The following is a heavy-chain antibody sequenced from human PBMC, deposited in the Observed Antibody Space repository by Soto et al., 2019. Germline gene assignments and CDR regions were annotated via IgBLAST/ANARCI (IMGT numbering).Heavy chain of an antibody. Sequence: EVQLLESGGGLVQPGGSLRLSCAASGFTFSIYAMNWVRQAPGKGLEWVSVIGGSGGSTYYADSVKGRFTISRDNSKNTLYLQMNSLRAEDTAVYYCARRTVGWYFDLWGRGTQVTVSS. CDR3: ARRTVGWYFDL. V-gene: IGHV3-23*01. J-gene: IGHJ2*01. D-gene: IGHD4-17*01. CDR2: IGGSGGST. CDR1: GFTFSIYA.